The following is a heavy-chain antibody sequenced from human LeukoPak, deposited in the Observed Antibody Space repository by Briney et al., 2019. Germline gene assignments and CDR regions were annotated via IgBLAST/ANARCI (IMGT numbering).Heavy chain of an antibody. J-gene: IGHJ4*02. V-gene: IGHV3-23*01. CDR1: GFTFSRHW. D-gene: IGHD1-26*01. CDR2: ISGSGGST. CDR3: AKPPPGVGATKVVDY. Sequence: PGGSLRLSCAASGFTFSRHWMSWVRQAPGKGLEWVSAISGSGGSTYYADSVKGRFTISRDNSKNTLYLQMNSLRAEDTAVYYCAKPPPGVGATKVVDYWGQGTLVTVSS.